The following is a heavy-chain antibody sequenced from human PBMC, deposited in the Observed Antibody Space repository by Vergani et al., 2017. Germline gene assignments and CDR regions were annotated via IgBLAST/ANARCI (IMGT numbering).Heavy chain of an antibody. CDR1: GGSITSSSYY. J-gene: IGHJ4*02. Sequence: QLHLQESGPGLVKPSETLSLTCTVSGGSITSSSYYWGWIPQPPGKGLVWIGNIYHSGGAYYNPSLKGRVTISVDTSKNQFSLDVTSVTAADTAIYFCVRTESFILRYFHWALWGQGTLVTVSS. CDR3: VRTESFILRYFHWAL. D-gene: IGHD3-9*01. CDR2: IYHSGGA. V-gene: IGHV4-39*01.